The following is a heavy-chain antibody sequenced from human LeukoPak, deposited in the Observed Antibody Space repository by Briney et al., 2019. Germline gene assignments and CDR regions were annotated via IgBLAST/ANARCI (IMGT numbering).Heavy chain of an antibody. CDR2: MYASGNT. V-gene: IGHV4-61*01. CDR1: GGSFSSASYY. Sequence: SETLSLTCTVSGGSFSSASYYWTWIRQPPGKGLEWIGYMYASGNTNYNPSLKSRVTISVGTSKNQFSLKLSSVTAADTAVYYCARDPPVAGTSWGQGTLVTVSS. CDR3: ARDPPVAGTS. J-gene: IGHJ4*02. D-gene: IGHD6-19*01.